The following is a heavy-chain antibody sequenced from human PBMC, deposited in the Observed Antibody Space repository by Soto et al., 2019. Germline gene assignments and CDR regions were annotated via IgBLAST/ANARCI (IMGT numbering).Heavy chain of an antibody. J-gene: IGHJ5*02. CDR2: MNPNSGNT. Sequence: QVQLVQSGAEVKKPGASVKVSCKASGYTFTSYDINWVRQATGQGLEYLGWMNPNSGNTAYVQKFQGTATMTWDTSITTAYMELSSLRSEDTAVYFCARGIKYGAYSRWFDPWGQGTLVTVSS. D-gene: IGHD4-17*01. V-gene: IGHV1-8*01. CDR1: GYTFTSYD. CDR3: ARGIKYGAYSRWFDP.